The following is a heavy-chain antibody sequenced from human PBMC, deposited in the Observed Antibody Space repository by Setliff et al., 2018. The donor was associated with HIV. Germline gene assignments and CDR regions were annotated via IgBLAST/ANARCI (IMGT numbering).Heavy chain of an antibody. Sequence: ASVKVSCKTSGYMFIAYGMSWVRRAPGQGLEWMGWIGPYNGRTEYAQEFQGRVSLTIDTSASTAYMELRSLTSDDTAVYYCARDPPVVVRHLFDLWGQGTLVTVSS. CDR1: GYMFIAYG. CDR2: IGPYNGRT. V-gene: IGHV1-18*01. CDR3: ARDPPVVVRHLFDL. D-gene: IGHD2-15*01. J-gene: IGHJ4*02.